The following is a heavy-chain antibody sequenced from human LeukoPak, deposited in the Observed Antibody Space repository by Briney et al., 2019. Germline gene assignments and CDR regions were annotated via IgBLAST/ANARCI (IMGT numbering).Heavy chain of an antibody. Sequence: SQTLSLTCAISGDSVSSSNTAWSWIRQSPSRGLEWLGRTYYRSKWFHNYAVSVKSRITINPHTSKNQFSLQLNSVTPDDTAVYYCARGTWGSTFYFDYWGQGTLVTVSS. J-gene: IGHJ4*02. CDR1: GDSVSSSNTA. V-gene: IGHV6-1*01. D-gene: IGHD7-27*01. CDR2: TYYRSKWFH. CDR3: ARGTWGSTFYFDY.